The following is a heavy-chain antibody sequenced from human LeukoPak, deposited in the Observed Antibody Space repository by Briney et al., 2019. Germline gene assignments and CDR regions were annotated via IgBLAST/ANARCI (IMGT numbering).Heavy chain of an antibody. J-gene: IGHJ4*02. Sequence: SETLSLTCAVYGGSFSGYYWSWIRQPPGKGLEWIGEINHSGSTNYNPSLKSRVTISVDTSKNQFSLKLSSVTAADTAVYYCARRKGRWLQFFSSPSTPPAGYYFDYWGQGTLVTVSS. CDR2: INHSGST. V-gene: IGHV4-34*01. CDR3: ARRKGRWLQFFSSPSTPPAGYYFDY. CDR1: GGSFSGYY. D-gene: IGHD5-24*01.